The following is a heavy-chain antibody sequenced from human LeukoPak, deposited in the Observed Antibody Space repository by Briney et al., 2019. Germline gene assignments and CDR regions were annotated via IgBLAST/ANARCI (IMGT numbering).Heavy chain of an antibody. CDR1: GGSISSGGYY. CDR2: IYYSGST. Sequence: SETLSLTCTVSGGSISSGGYYWSWIRQHPGKGLGWIGYIYYSGSTYYNPSLKSRVTISVDTSKNQFSLKLSSVTAADTAVYYCARGGGYCSGGSCYSRHAPFDYWGQGTLVTVSS. V-gene: IGHV4-31*03. J-gene: IGHJ4*02. D-gene: IGHD2-15*01. CDR3: ARGGGYCSGGSCYSRHAPFDY.